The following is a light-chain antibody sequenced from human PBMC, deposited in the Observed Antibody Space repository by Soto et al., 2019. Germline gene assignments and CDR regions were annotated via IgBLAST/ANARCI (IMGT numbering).Light chain of an antibody. Sequence: DIVMTQPPLSLAVTPGQPASISCKSSQSLLHSYGKIHLYWYLQKPGQPPQLLTYEVSNPYSEVPDRFSGSGSGTDFTLTISRVEAEDVGVYYCMHSIQLPLTFGGGTKVEIK. J-gene: IGKJ4*01. CDR1: QSLLHSYGKIH. CDR3: MHSIQLPLT. CDR2: EVS. V-gene: IGKV2D-29*01.